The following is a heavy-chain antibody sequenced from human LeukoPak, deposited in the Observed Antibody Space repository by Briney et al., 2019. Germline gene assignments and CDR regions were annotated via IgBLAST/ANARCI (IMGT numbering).Heavy chain of an antibody. D-gene: IGHD1-26*01. J-gene: IGHJ4*02. Sequence: GGSLRLSCAASGFTFSSYGMHWVCQAPGKRLEWVAFIRYDGSNKYYADSVKGRFTISRDNSKNTLYLQMNSLRAEDTAVYYCAKAGSGSYRWYYFDYWGQGTLVTVSS. V-gene: IGHV3-30*02. CDR2: IRYDGSNK. CDR3: AKAGSGSYRWYYFDY. CDR1: GFTFSSYG.